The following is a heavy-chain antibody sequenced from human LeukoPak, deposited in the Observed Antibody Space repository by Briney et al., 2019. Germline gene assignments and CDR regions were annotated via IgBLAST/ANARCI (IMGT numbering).Heavy chain of an antibody. V-gene: IGHV1-69*13. D-gene: IGHD2-15*01. CDR3: ARGGSRGYCSGGSCYRADY. Sequence: SVKVSCKASGGTFSSYAISWVRQAPGQGLEWMGGIIPIFGTATYAQKFQGRVTITADESTSTAYMELSSLRSEDTAVYYCARGGSRGYCSGGSCYRADYWGQGTLVTVSS. CDR2: IIPIFGTA. CDR1: GGTFSSYA. J-gene: IGHJ4*02.